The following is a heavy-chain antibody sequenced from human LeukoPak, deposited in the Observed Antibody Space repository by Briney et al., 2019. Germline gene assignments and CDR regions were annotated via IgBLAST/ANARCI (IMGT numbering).Heavy chain of an antibody. CDR2: ISWNSGSI. D-gene: IGHD2/OR15-2a*01. CDR1: GFTFDDYA. CDR3: AKARGLLDDALDI. J-gene: IGHJ3*02. Sequence: GRSLRLSCAASGFTFDDYAMHWVRQAPGKGLEWVSGISWNSGSIGYADSVKGRFTISRDNAKNSLYLQMNSLRAEDTALYYCAKARGLLDDALDIWGQGTMVTVSS. V-gene: IGHV3-9*01.